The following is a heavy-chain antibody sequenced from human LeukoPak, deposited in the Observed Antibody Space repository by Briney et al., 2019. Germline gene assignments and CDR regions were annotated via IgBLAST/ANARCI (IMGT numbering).Heavy chain of an antibody. CDR2: IRGKAYGGTT. J-gene: IGHJ4*02. CDR3: SRDWTGSTTVN. CDR1: GFTGSGFSFGDYP. V-gene: IGHV3-49*03. Sequence: GGSLGLSCTASGFTGSGFSFGDYPMSWFRQAPGKGLEWVAFIRGKAYGGTTEYAASVKGRFTISRDDSKSIAYLQMNSLKSEDTAVYFCSRDWTGSTTVNWGQGTLVAVSA. D-gene: IGHD1-26*01.